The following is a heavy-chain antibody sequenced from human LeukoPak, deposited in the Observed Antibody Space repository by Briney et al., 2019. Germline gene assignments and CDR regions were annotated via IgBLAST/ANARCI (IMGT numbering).Heavy chain of an antibody. CDR2: IYTSGST. D-gene: IGHD4-11*01. V-gene: IGHV4-4*07. CDR3: ARESDYSDYYYYYMDV. J-gene: IGHJ6*03. Sequence: SETLPLTCTVSGGSISSYYWSWIRQPAGKGLEWIGRIYTSGSTNYNPSLKSRVTMSVDTSKNQFSLKLSSVTAADTAVYYCARESDYSDYYYYYMDVWGKGTTVTVSS. CDR1: GGSISSYY.